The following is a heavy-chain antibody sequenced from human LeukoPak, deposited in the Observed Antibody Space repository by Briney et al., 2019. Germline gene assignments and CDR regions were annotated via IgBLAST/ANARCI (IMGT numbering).Heavy chain of an antibody. CDR2: ISSSSSTI. CDR3: AKDKAPYYYYGMDV. J-gene: IGHJ6*02. CDR1: GFTFSSYS. Sequence: GGSLRLSCAASGFTFSSYSMNWVRQAPGKGLEWVSYISSSSSTIYYADSVKGRFTISRDNAKNSLYLQMNSLRAEDTALYYCAKDKAPYYYYGMDVWGQGTTVTVSS. V-gene: IGHV3-48*04.